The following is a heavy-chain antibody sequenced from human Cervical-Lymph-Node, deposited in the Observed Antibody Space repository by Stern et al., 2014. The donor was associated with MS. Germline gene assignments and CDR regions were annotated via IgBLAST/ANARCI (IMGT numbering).Heavy chain of an antibody. V-gene: IGHV3-30*04. Sequence: VQSGRSLRLSCAASGFTFSHYAMHWVRQAPGKGLEWVAVISDDGSIKLYADSVEGRFTISRDNSKNTLYLQMNSLRPEDTAVYYCAREKDPGGAFDYWGQGTLVTVSS. J-gene: IGHJ4*02. CDR1: GFTFSHYA. D-gene: IGHD2-15*01. CDR2: ISDDGSIK. CDR3: AREKDPGGAFDY.